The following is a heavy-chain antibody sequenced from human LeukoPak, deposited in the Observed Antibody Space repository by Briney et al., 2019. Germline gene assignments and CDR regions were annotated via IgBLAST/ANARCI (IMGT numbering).Heavy chain of an antibody. D-gene: IGHD1-14*01. CDR1: GDSISSDDHY. CDR2: VYYRGST. V-gene: IGHV4-39*01. J-gene: IGHJ5*02. Sequence: SETLSLTCTVSGDSISSDDHYWGWIRQPPGKGLEWIGSVYYRGSTYDNPSLNSRVTISVDTSKNQFSLKLSSVTAADTAVYYCARHESTGWFDPWGQGTLVTVSS. CDR3: ARHESTGWFDP.